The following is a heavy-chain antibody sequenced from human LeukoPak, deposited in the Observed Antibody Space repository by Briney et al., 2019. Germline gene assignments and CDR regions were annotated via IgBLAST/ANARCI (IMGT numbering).Heavy chain of an antibody. CDR3: ARELGINAFDV. V-gene: IGHV1-2*02. J-gene: IGHJ3*01. CDR2: IDPNSGVS. D-gene: IGHD1-26*01. CDR1: GYTLTNNH. Sequence: ASVKVSCKASGYTLTNNHLYWVRQAPGQGLEWMGWIDPNSGVSNFAQNFQGRLTMTTDTSINKAYMELSRLTSDDTTVYYCARELGINAFDVWGQGTLVTVSS.